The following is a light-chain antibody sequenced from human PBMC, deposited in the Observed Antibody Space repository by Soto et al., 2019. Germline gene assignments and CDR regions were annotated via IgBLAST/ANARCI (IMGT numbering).Light chain of an antibody. V-gene: IGLV1-51*02. J-gene: IGLJ3*02. Sequence: QSVLTQPPSVSAAPGQKVTISCSGSSSNIGNNYVSWYQQLPGTAPKLLIYENNRRPSGIPDRFSGSKSDTSATLGITGLQTGDEADYYCGTWDSSLGAGVFGGGTQLTV. CDR3: GTWDSSLGAGV. CDR1: SSNIGNNY. CDR2: ENN.